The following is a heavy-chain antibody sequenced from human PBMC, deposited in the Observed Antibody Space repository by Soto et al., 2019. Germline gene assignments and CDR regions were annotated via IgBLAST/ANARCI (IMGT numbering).Heavy chain of an antibody. CDR2: IIPVFGTP. CDR1: GYIFKNYA. D-gene: IGHD3-16*02. J-gene: IGHJ4*02. V-gene: IGHV1-69*01. Sequence: QVQLVQSGAEVKETGSSVKVSCKSSGYIFKNYAVTWLRQAPGQGLEWMGGIIPVFGTPDDSQKFRGRVTITADESTSTVYMELRSLTSEDTAVYYCARHLYDYVWGSYRHWGQGTLGTVSS. CDR3: ARHLYDYVWGSYRH.